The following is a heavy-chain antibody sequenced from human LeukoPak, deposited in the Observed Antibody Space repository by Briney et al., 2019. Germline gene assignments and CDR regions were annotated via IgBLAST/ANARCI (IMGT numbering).Heavy chain of an antibody. J-gene: IGHJ4*02. CDR2: INTYNGNT. CDR3: ARDRRGYNRGDYFDY. Sequence: ASVKVSCKASGYTFTSYGISWVRQAPGQGLEWMAWINTYNGNTNFAQKFQGRVTMTTDTSTSRAYMELRSLQSDDTAVYYCARDRRGYNRGDYFDYWGQGTLVTVSS. V-gene: IGHV1-18*01. CDR1: GYTFTSYG. D-gene: IGHD5-24*01.